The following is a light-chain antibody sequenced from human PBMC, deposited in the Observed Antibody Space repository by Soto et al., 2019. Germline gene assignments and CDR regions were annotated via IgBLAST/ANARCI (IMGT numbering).Light chain of an antibody. CDR2: ENN. J-gene: IGLJ3*02. Sequence: QSVLTQPPSVSAAPGQKVTISCSGSSSNIGNNYVSWYQQLPGTAPKLLIYENNKRPSGIPDRFSGSKSGTASTLGITGLQSGDEDDYYCGIWDNSLSVVFGGGTKVTVL. CDR1: SSNIGNNY. V-gene: IGLV1-51*02. CDR3: GIWDNSLSVV.